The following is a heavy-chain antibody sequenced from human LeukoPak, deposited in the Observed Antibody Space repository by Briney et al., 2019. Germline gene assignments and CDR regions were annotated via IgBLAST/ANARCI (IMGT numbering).Heavy chain of an antibody. Sequence: PRGSLRLSCAASGFTVSSNYMSWVRQAPGKGLEWVSVIYSGGSTYYADSVKGRFTISRDNSKNTLYLQMNSLRAEDTAVYYCARSGSSGLFDYWGQGTLVTVSS. D-gene: IGHD3-22*01. CDR3: ARSGSSGLFDY. V-gene: IGHV3-53*01. CDR2: IYSGGST. CDR1: GFTVSSNY. J-gene: IGHJ4*02.